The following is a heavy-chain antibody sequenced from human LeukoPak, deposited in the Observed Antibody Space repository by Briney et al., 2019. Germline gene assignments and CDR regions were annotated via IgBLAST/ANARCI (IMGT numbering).Heavy chain of an antibody. J-gene: IGHJ4*02. CDR1: GYTFTGYY. D-gene: IGHD3-22*01. CDR2: INPNSGGT. CDR3: ARESADYYDSSGYYYLVYYFDY. Sequence: ASVKVSCKPSGYTFTGYYMHWVRQAPGQGLEWMGWINPNSGGTNYAQKFQGRVTMTRDTSISTAYMELSRLRSDDTAVYYCARESADYYDSSGYYYLVYYFDYWGQGTLVTVSS. V-gene: IGHV1-2*02.